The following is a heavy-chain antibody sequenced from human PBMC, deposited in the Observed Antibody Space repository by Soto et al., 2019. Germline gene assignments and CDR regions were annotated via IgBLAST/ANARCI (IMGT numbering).Heavy chain of an antibody. Sequence: SQTLSLTCAISGDSVSSTSAAWSLIRQSPSRGLEWLGRTYYRPKWYSDYAVSVKSRITINPDTSKNQFSLQLNSVTPEDTAVYYCARGSYYSGWVWGQGTLVTVSS. CDR3: ARGSYYSGWV. J-gene: IGHJ4*02. D-gene: IGHD6-19*01. V-gene: IGHV6-1*01. CDR2: TYYRPKWYS. CDR1: GDSVSSTSAA.